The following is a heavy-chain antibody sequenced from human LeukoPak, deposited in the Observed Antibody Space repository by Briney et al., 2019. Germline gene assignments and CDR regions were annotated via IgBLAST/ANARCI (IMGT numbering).Heavy chain of an antibody. CDR2: IKSKTDGGTT. Sequence: GGSLRLSCAASGFTFSNAWMSWVRQAPGKGLEWVGRIKSKTDGGTTDYAAPVKGRFTISRDDSKNTLYLQMNSLRAEDTAVYYCARDLGSWELLGVFDYWGQGTLVTVSS. CDR1: GFTFSNAW. V-gene: IGHV3-15*01. J-gene: IGHJ4*02. CDR3: ARDLGSWELLGVFDY. D-gene: IGHD1-26*01.